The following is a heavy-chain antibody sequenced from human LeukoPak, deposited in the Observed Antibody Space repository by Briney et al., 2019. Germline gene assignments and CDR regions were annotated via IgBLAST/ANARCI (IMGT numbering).Heavy chain of an antibody. Sequence: AASVKVSCKASGYTFTSYYMHWVRQAPGQGLEWMGIINPSGGSTSYAQKFQGRVTMTRDTSTSTVYMELSSLRSEDTAVYYCARDSVRGIAVADTYYYYYYGMDVWGQGTTVTVSS. J-gene: IGHJ6*02. CDR1: GYTFTSYY. D-gene: IGHD6-19*01. V-gene: IGHV1-46*01. CDR2: INPSGGST. CDR3: ARDSVRGIAVADTYYYYYYGMDV.